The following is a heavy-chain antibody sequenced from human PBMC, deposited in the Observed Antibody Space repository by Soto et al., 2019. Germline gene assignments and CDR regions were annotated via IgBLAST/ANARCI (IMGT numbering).Heavy chain of an antibody. V-gene: IGHV3-23*01. Sequence: GGSLRLSCAASGFTFGSYAMSWVRQAPGKGLEWVSAISGSGGSTYYADSVKGRFTISRDNSKNTLYLQMNSLRAEDTAVYYCAKSSSSLYGLSIVDYWGQGTLVTVSS. CDR2: ISGSGGST. J-gene: IGHJ4*02. CDR3: AKSSSSLYGLSIVDY. CDR1: GFTFGSYA. D-gene: IGHD6-13*01.